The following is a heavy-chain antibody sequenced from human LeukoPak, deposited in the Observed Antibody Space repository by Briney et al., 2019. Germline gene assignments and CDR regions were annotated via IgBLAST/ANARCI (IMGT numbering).Heavy chain of an antibody. CDR2: ISGSGGST. J-gene: IGHJ4*02. CDR1: GFTFSSYA. D-gene: IGHD2-15*01. V-gene: IGHV3-23*01. Sequence: PGGSLRLSCAASGFTFSSYAMSWVRQAPGKGLEWVSAISGSGGSTYYADSVKGRFTISRVNSKNTLYVQMNSLRAEDTAVYYCAKVTRYCSGGSCYPLMIDYWGQGTLVTVSS. CDR3: AKVTRYCSGGSCYPLMIDY.